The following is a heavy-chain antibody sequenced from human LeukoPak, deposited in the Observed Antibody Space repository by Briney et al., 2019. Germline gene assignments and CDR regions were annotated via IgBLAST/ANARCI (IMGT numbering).Heavy chain of an antibody. CDR2: IYHSGST. CDR3: ARGRTTVVTPYYFDY. J-gene: IGHJ4*02. D-gene: IGHD4-23*01. V-gene: IGHV4-30-2*01. Sequence: SETLSLTCAASGGSISSGGYSWSWIRQPPGKGLEWIGYIYHSGSTYYNPSLKSRVTISVDRSKNQFSLKLSSVTAADTAVYYCARGRTTVVTPYYFDYWGQGTLVTVSS. CDR1: GGSISSGGYS.